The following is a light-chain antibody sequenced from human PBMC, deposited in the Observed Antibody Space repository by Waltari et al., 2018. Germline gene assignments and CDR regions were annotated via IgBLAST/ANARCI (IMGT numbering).Light chain of an antibody. Sequence: EIVLTQSPGTLSLSPGERATLSCRASQSVSSSYLAWYQRKPGQAPRLVIYGATSRATGIPDRFSGSGSGTDFTLTISGLEPEDFAVYYCQQYGSSPWTFGQGTKVEIK. V-gene: IGKV3-20*01. J-gene: IGKJ1*01. CDR2: GAT. CDR1: QSVSSSY. CDR3: QQYGSSPWT.